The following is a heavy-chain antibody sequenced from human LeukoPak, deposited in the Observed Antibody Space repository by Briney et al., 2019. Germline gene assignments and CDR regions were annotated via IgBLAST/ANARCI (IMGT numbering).Heavy chain of an antibody. CDR1: GFTFKNYA. CDR2: IIESGEST. V-gene: IGHV3-23*01. D-gene: IGHD3-10*01. Sequence: GGSLRLSCAASGFTFKNYAMYWVRQAPGKGLEWVSAIIESGESTYYTDSVKGRFTISRDNSKNMLDLQMNSLRAEDTAFYYCAKGSAQYYFDSWGQGTLVTVSS. J-gene: IGHJ4*02. CDR3: AKGSAQYYFDS.